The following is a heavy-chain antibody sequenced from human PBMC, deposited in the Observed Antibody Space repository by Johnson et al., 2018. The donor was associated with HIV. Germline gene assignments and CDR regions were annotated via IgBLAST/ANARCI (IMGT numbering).Heavy chain of an antibody. V-gene: IGHV3-53*01. Sequence: VQLVDSGGGLIQPGGSLRLPSSASGFTVSSNYMSWVRQAPGKGLECVSVIYSGGSTYYADSVKGRFTISRHNSKNTMYLQMNSLRAEDTAVYYCAREGEGGAFDIRGRGTMVTVSS. CDR1: GFTVSSNY. CDR3: AREGEGGAFDI. D-gene: IGHD3-16*01. CDR2: IYSGGST. J-gene: IGHJ3*02.